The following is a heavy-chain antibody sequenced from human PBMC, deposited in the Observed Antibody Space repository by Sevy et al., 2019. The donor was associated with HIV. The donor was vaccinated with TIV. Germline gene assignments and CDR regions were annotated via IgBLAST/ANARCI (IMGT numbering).Heavy chain of an antibody. Sequence: GGSLRLSCAASGFTFSSYSMNWVRQAPGKGLEWVSSISSSSSYIYYADSVKGRFTISRDNAKNSLYLQMNSLRAEDTAVYYCARGGLLLNCSGSSCHAWDYYGMDVWGQGTTVTVSS. D-gene: IGHD2-15*01. V-gene: IGHV3-21*01. CDR1: GFTFSSYS. J-gene: IGHJ6*02. CDR3: ARGGLLLNCSGSSCHAWDYYGMDV. CDR2: ISSSSSYI.